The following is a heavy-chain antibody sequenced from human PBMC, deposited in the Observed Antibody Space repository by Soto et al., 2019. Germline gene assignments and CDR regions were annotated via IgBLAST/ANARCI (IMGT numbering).Heavy chain of an antibody. CDR1: GGSLTGYY. CDR3: ARGQEGIVATH. Sequence: QVQLQQWGAGLLKPSETLSLTCAVNGGSLTGYYWSWIRQPPGKGLEWIGEIKDGGSTNYSPSLTSRVTTSSDTSKNQFSLKLNSVTAADTAVYYCARGQEGIVATHWDQGSLVTVSS. CDR2: IKDGGST. J-gene: IGHJ4*02. D-gene: IGHD5-12*01. V-gene: IGHV4-34*01.